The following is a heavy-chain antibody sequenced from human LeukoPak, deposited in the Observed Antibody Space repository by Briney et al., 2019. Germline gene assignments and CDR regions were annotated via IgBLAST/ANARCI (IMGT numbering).Heavy chain of an antibody. Sequence: GGSLRLSCAVSGFSVTNNYMSWVRQAPGKGLEWVSVIYSGGSTYYADSVKGRFTISRDNSKNTLYLQMNSLRAEDTAVYYCASSYYDSSGYYYERGLDYWGQGTLVTVSS. D-gene: IGHD3-22*01. CDR3: ASSYYDSSGYYYERGLDY. CDR2: IYSGGST. V-gene: IGHV3-66*01. J-gene: IGHJ4*02. CDR1: GFSVTNNY.